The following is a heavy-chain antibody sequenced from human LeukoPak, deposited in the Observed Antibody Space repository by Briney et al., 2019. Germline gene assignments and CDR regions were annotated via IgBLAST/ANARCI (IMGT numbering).Heavy chain of an antibody. CDR2: ITNSGNSK. Sequence: PGGSLRLSCAASEFTFSSYSMNWVRRAPGKGLEWVSYITNSGNSKSYADSVKGRFTISRDNTKNSLYLQMNGLRAEDTAVYYCARDRETFCTNGVCVLGYWGQGMLVTVSS. CDR1: EFTFSSYS. J-gene: IGHJ4*02. CDR3: ARDRETFCTNGVCVLGY. D-gene: IGHD2-8*01. V-gene: IGHV3-48*01.